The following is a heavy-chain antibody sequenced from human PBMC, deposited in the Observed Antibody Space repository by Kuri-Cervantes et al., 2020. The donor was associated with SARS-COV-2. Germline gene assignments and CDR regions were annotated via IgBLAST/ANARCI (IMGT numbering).Heavy chain of an antibody. CDR3: ARASIWDYYYYYMDV. CDR1: GFTFDDYA. CDR2: MSGSGGST. J-gene: IGHJ6*03. V-gene: IGHV3-23*01. Sequence: GESLKISCAVSGFTFDDYAMHWVRQAPGKGLEWVSAMSGSGGSTYYADSVRGRFTISRDTTVYLQLNSLRPDDTAFYYCARASIWDYYYYYMDVWGAGTRVTVSS. D-gene: IGHD3-16*01.